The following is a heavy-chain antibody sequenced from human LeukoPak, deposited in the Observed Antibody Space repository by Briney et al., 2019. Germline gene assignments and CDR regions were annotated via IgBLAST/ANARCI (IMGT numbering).Heavy chain of an antibody. V-gene: IGHV4-61*02. CDR3: ARVFRDSSSSSFYYYYYMDV. J-gene: IGHJ6*03. CDR2: IYTSGST. Sequence: NASQTLSLTCTVSGGSISSGSYYWSWIRQPAGKGLEWIGRIYTSGSTNYNPSLKSRVIISVDTSKNQFSLKLSSVTAADTAVYYCARVFRDSSSSSFYYYYYMDVWGKGTTVTVSS. CDR1: GGSISSGSYY. D-gene: IGHD6-6*01.